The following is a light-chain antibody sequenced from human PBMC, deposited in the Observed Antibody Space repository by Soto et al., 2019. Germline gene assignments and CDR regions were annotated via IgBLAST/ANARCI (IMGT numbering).Light chain of an antibody. Sequence: EIVLTQSPDTLSFSPGERATLSCRTSQTISTVYLAWYQQKPGQPPRLLTYGTSYRDAGIPDRFTGGGSGTDFNLTITRLEPADSAVYYCQQYGPALGTFGQGTKLEIK. J-gene: IGKJ2*01. CDR3: QQYGPALGT. CDR2: GTS. V-gene: IGKV3-20*01. CDR1: QTISTVY.